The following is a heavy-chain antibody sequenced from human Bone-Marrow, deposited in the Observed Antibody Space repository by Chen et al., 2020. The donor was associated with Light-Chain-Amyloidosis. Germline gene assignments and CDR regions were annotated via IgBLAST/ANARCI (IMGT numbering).Heavy chain of an antibody. D-gene: IGHD2-8*01. CDR2: IYYSGST. Sequence: QLQLQESGPGLVKPSETLSLTCTVSGGSISSSSYYWGWIRQPPGKGLEWIGSIYYSGSTYYNPSLKSRVTISVDTSKNQFSLKLSSVTAADTAVYYCARHEHVLMVYVWFDPWGQGTLVTVSS. V-gene: IGHV4-39*01. CDR3: ARHEHVLMVYVWFDP. CDR1: GGSISSSSYY. J-gene: IGHJ5*02.